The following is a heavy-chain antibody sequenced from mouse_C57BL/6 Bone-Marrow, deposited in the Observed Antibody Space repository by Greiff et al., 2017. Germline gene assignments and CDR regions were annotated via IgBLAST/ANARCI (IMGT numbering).Heavy chain of an antibody. J-gene: IGHJ4*01. D-gene: IGHD1-1*01. Sequence: QVQLQQSGPELVKPGASVKISCKASGYAFSSSWMHWVKQRPGKGLAWIGRLYPGDGDTNYNGKFKGKATLTADKSSSTAYMQLSSLTSEDSAVYFCAREGSSPLYAMDYWGQGTSVTVSS. V-gene: IGHV1-82*01. CDR2: LYPGDGDT. CDR1: GYAFSSSW. CDR3: AREGSSPLYAMDY.